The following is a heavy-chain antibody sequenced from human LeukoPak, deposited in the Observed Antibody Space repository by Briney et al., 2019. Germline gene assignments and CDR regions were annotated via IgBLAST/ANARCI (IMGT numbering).Heavy chain of an antibody. D-gene: IGHD6-13*01. CDR1: GYSFTTYH. CDR2: INPSGATT. V-gene: IGHV1-46*01. CDR3: AREGPRAAAGTYPDY. J-gene: IGHJ4*02. Sequence: ASVKVSCKASGYSFTTYHIHWVRQAPGQGLEWMGIINPSGATTTYAQIFQGRVTMTRDTSTSTVYMELSSLRSEDTAVYYCAREGPRAAAGTYPDYWGRGKVVNVSS.